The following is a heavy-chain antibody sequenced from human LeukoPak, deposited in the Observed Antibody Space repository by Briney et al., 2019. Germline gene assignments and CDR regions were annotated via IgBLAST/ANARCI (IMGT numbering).Heavy chain of an antibody. J-gene: IGHJ6*03. D-gene: IGHD2-2*01. CDR2: IYYSGT. CDR1: GGSISSGGYY. V-gene: IGHV4-31*03. CDR3: ARDVGWSDTTCFYYMDV. Sequence: SETLSLTCTVSGGSISSGGYYWTWIRQHPGKGLEWIGYIYYSGTYYNPSLKSRVSISEDTSKNQFSLKLTSVTAADTAVYYCARDVGWSDTTCFYYMDVWGKGTTVTVSS.